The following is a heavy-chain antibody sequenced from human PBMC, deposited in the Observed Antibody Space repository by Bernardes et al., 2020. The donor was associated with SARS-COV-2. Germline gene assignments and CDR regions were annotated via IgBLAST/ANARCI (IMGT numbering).Heavy chain of an antibody. J-gene: IGHJ3*02. CDR1: GFTFSSYD. CDR3: AKDRIFTNRLGSFDI. V-gene: IGHV3-23*01. Sequence: GGSLRLSCAASGFTFSSYDMTWVRQAPGEGLEWVSGIGGRGDNTQYADSVKGRFTISRDNSKNTVYLQMNRLRAEDTAVYFCAKDRIFTNRLGSFDIWGQGTMVTVSS. CDR2: IGGRGDNT. D-gene: IGHD2-15*01.